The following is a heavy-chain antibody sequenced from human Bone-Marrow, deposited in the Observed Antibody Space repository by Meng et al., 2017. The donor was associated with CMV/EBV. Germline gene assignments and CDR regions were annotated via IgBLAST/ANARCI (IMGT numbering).Heavy chain of an antibody. CDR2: ISSSSSYI. CDR3: ARDPPYSSSWYYYYYGMDV. CDR1: GFTFSSYS. V-gene: IGHV3-21*01. Sequence: GGSLRLSCAASGFTFSSYSMNWVRQAPGKGLEWVSSISSSSSYIYYADPVKGRFTISRDNAKNSLYLQMNSLRAEDTAVYYCARDPPYSSSWYYYYYGMDVWGQGTTVTVSS. J-gene: IGHJ6*02. D-gene: IGHD6-13*01.